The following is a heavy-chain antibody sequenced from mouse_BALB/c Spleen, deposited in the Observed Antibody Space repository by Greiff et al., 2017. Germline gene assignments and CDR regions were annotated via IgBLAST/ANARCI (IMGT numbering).Heavy chain of an antibody. J-gene: IGHJ4*01. CDR3: ARSAYYGNAMDY. CDR2: IDPANGNT. V-gene: IGHV14-3*02. CDR1: GFNIKDTY. Sequence: EVKVVESGAELVKPGASVKLSCTASGFNIKDTYMHWVKQRPEQGLEWIGRIDPANGNTKYDPKFQGKATITADTSSNTAYLQLSSLTSEDTAVYYCARSAYYGNAMDYWGQGTSVTVSS. D-gene: IGHD2-10*01.